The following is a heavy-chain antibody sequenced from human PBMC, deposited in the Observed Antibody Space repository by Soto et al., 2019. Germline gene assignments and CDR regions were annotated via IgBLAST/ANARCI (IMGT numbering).Heavy chain of an antibody. D-gene: IGHD1-26*01. J-gene: IGHJ4*02. Sequence: TLSLTCTVSGGSISSGGYYWSWIRQHPGKGLEWIGYIYYSGSTYYNPSLKSRVTISVDTSKNQFSLKLSSVTAADTAVYYCARDGIRDGFDYWGQGTLVTVSS. CDR2: IYYSGST. V-gene: IGHV4-31*03. CDR3: ARDGIRDGFDY. CDR1: GGSISSGGYY.